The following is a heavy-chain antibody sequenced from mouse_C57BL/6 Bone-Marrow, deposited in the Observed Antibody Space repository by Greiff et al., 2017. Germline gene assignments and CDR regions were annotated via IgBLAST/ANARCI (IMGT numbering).Heavy chain of an antibody. Sequence: EVKLVESGGGLVQPGGSLKLSCAASGFTFSDYGMAWVRQAPRKGPEWVAFLSNLAYSIYYADTVTGRFTISRENAKNTLYLEMSSLRSEDTAMYYCARGYYAMDYWGQGTSVTVSS. CDR3: ARGYYAMDY. J-gene: IGHJ4*01. CDR1: GFTFSDYG. CDR2: LSNLAYSI. V-gene: IGHV5-15*01.